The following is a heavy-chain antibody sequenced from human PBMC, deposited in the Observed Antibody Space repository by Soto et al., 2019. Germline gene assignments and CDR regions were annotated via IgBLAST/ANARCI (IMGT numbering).Heavy chain of an antibody. CDR1: GYTFTSYD. J-gene: IGHJ4*02. CDR2: MNPNSGNT. CDR3: ASGGAGSGPFTWELPDH. V-gene: IGHV1-8*01. Sequence: ASVKVSCKASGYTFTSYDINWVRQATGQGLEWMGWMNPNSGNTDYAQKFQDRVTITRGSSINTAYMRMSSLRSEDTAMYYCASGGAGSGPFTWELPDHWGQGTLVTVSS. D-gene: IGHD1-26*01.